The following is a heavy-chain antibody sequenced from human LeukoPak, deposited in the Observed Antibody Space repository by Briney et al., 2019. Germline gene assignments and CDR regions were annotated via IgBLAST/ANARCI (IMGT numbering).Heavy chain of an antibody. Sequence: SETLSLTCTVSGGSISSYYWSWIRQPPGKGLEWIGYIYYSGSTNYNPSLKSRVTISVDTSKNQFSLKLSSVTAADTAVYYCARNNGDYDGGMDVWGQGTTVTVSS. J-gene: IGHJ6*02. CDR2: IYYSGST. CDR3: ARNNGDYDGGMDV. D-gene: IGHD4-17*01. CDR1: GGSISSYY. V-gene: IGHV4-59*08.